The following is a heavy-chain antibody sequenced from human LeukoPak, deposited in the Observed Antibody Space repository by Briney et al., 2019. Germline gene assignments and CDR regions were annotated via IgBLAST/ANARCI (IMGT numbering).Heavy chain of an antibody. CDR3: ARGSGTDY. D-gene: IGHD1-14*01. Sequence: GSLRLSCAASGFTISTHEMNWVRQAPGKGLEWLSYISDSGNTIYYADSVKGRFTISRDTAKNSLYLQMNSLRAEDTAIYYCARGSGTDYWGQGTLVTVSS. CDR1: GFTISTHE. V-gene: IGHV3-48*03. CDR2: ISDSGNTI. J-gene: IGHJ4*02.